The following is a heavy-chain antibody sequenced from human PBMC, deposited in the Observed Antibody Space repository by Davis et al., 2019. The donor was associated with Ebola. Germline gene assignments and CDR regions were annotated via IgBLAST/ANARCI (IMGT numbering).Heavy chain of an antibody. V-gene: IGHV4-34*01. CDR1: GGSFSGYY. D-gene: IGHD6-19*01. J-gene: IGHJ6*02. Sequence: PSETLSLTCAVYGGSFSGYYWSWIRQPPGKGLEWIGSIYYSGSTYYNPSLKSRVTISVDTSKNQFSLKLNSVTAAYTAVYYCARRRHEMAGLFRFVMDVWGQGTTVTVSS. CDR2: IYYSGST. CDR3: ARRRHEMAGLFRFVMDV.